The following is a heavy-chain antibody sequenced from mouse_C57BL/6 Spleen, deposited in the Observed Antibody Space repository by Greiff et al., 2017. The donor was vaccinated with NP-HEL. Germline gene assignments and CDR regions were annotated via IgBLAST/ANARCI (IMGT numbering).Heavy chain of an antibody. V-gene: IGHV2-4*01. Sequence: VQLKESGPGLVQPSQSLSITCTVSGFSLTSYGVHWVRQPPGKGLEWLGVIWSGGSTDYNAACISRLSISKDNSKSQVVFKMNSLQADDTAIYYCAKDYDYDGPWFAYWGQGTLVTVSA. CDR2: IWSGGST. D-gene: IGHD2-4*01. J-gene: IGHJ3*01. CDR3: AKDYDYDGPWFAY. CDR1: GFSLTSYG.